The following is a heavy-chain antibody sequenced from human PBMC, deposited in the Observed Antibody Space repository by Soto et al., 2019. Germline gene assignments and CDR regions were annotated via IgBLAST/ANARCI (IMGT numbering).Heavy chain of an antibody. Sequence: SETLSLTCAVSGVSISSGNWWTWVRQTPQRGLEYIGEIFHDGTANYYPSFERRVAISVDTSKNQFSLKLTSVTAAGTAIYFCARLVYDTRLNYMYFDFWGQGALVTVSS. CDR1: GVSISSGNW. CDR3: ARLVYDTRLNYMYFDF. CDR2: IFHDGTA. V-gene: IGHV4-4*02. J-gene: IGHJ4*02. D-gene: IGHD2-8*01.